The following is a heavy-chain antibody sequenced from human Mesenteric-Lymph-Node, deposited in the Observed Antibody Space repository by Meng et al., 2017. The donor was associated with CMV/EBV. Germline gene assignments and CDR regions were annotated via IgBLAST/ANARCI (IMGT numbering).Heavy chain of an antibody. D-gene: IGHD1-1*01. Sequence: SETLSLTCTVSGGSISSGDYYWGWIRQPPGKGLEWIGRISYSGSANYSPSLKSRVTISVDTSKNQLSLQLRSATAADTAVYYCARPEPQPPPNDRFFDLWGLGTLVTVSS. CDR3: ARPEPQPPPNDRFFDL. CDR2: ISYSGSA. J-gene: IGHJ2*01. CDR1: GGSISSGDYY. V-gene: IGHV4-39*07.